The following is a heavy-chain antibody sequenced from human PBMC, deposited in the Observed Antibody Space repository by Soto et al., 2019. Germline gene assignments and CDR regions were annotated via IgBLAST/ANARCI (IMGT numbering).Heavy chain of an antibody. CDR3: AKSFYHGIDV. J-gene: IGHJ6*01. V-gene: IGHV3-30*18. Sequence: LRLYCVVSELTFSAYGFHWVSQAPGKGLDWVAAISYDGSFVYYADSVRGRITISRATSRNTVDLQMNTLRHEDPPVYYGAKSFYHGIDVWGQGTTVPIAS. CDR2: ISYDGSFV. CDR1: ELTFSAYG.